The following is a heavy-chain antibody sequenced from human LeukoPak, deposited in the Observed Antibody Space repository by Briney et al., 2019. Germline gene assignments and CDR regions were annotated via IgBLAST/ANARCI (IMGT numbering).Heavy chain of an antibody. CDR2: IYYSGST. D-gene: IGHD3-10*01. V-gene: IGHV4-39*01. CDR1: RDSLSSSRYY. CDR3: ARQARGFVGEFSDC. Sequence: SETLSLTCTVSRDSLSSSRYYWGWIRHPPGKGLEWIGSIYYSGSTYYNPSLKSRVNISVETSKNQFSIKLSSLTAAHTAVYYRARQARGFVGEFSDCWGQGTLVTVSS. J-gene: IGHJ4*02.